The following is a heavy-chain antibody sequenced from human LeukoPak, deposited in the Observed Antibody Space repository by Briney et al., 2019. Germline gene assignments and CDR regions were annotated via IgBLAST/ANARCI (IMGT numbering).Heavy chain of an antibody. CDR3: ARSALLTTD. D-gene: IGHD4/OR15-4a*01. J-gene: IGHJ4*02. Sequence: GGSLRLSCAVSGFTLSDYYMSWIRQAPGKGLEWLSHISSGGGTISYADSVKGRVTISRDNARNSLYLQMNSLGAEDTAVYYCARSALLTTDWGQGTLVTVSS. CDR2: ISSGGGTI. V-gene: IGHV3-11*01. CDR1: GFTLSDYY.